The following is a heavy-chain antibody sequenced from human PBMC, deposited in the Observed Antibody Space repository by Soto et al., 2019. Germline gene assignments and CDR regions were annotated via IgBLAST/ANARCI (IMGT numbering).Heavy chain of an antibody. CDR3: ARGRTTVTQYYFDY. CDR2: INHSGST. J-gene: IGHJ4*02. CDR1: GGSFSGYY. D-gene: IGHD4-17*01. Sequence: PSETLSLTCAVYGGSFSGYYWSWTRQPPGKGLEWIGEINHSGSTNYNPSLKSRVTISVDTSKNQFSLKLSSVTAADTAVYYCARGRTTVTQYYFDYWGQGTLVTVSS. V-gene: IGHV4-34*01.